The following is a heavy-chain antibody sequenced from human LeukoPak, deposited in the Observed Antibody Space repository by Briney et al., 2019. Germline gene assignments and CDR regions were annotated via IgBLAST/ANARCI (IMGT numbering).Heavy chain of an antibody. V-gene: IGHV3-30-3*01. CDR2: ISYDGSNK. Sequence: GGSLRLSCAASGFTFSSYAMHWVRQAPGKGLEWVAVISYDGSNKYYADSVKGRFTISRDNSKNTLYLQMNSLRAEDTAVYYCARDTGRALYYFDYWGQGTLVTVSS. D-gene: IGHD1-14*01. J-gene: IGHJ4*02. CDR1: GFTFSSYA. CDR3: ARDTGRALYYFDY.